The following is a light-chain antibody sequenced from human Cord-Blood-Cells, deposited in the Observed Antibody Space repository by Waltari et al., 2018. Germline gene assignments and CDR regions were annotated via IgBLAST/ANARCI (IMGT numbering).Light chain of an antibody. CDR3: SSYTSSSTPYV. CDR1: SSDVGGYNY. CDR2: DFS. J-gene: IGLJ1*01. V-gene: IGLV2-14*03. Sequence: QSALTQPASVSGSPGQSITISCTGTSSDVGGYNYVSWYQLHPGKAPNLLIYDFSNRPSGVSNRFSGSKSGNTASLTISGLQAEDEADYYCSSYTSSSTPYVFGTGTKVTVL.